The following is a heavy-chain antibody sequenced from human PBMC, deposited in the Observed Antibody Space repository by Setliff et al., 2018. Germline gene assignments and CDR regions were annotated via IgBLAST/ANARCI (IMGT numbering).Heavy chain of an antibody. CDR2: IIPIFGTA. Sequence: VKVSCKASGGTFSSYAISWVRQAPGQGLEWMGGIIPIFGTANYAQKFQGRVTITTDESTSTAYMELSSLRSEDTAVYYCARGRTDYDILTGYNLNYYYYMDVWGKGTTVTVSS. CDR3: ARGRTDYDILTGYNLNYYYYMDV. CDR1: GGTFSSYA. D-gene: IGHD3-9*01. J-gene: IGHJ6*03. V-gene: IGHV1-69*05.